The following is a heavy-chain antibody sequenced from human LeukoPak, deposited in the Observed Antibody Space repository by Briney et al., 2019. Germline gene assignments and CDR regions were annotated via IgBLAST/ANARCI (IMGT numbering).Heavy chain of an antibody. Sequence: SETLSLTCSVSGHSIINSYYWGGSRPPPGKGVGGIGYIYYSGSTYYNPSLKSRVTISVDTSKNQFSLKLSSVTAADTAVYYCARGGYYYDSSGSFDIWGQGTMVTVSS. CDR3: ARGGYYYDSSGSFDI. CDR1: GHSIINSYY. J-gene: IGHJ3*02. CDR2: IYYSGST. D-gene: IGHD3-22*01. V-gene: IGHV4-30-4*08.